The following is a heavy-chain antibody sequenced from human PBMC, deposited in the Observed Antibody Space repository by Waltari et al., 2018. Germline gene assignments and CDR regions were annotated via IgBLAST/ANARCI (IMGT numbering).Heavy chain of an antibody. CDR2: IIPILGTA. Sequence: QVQLVQSGAEVKKPGSSVKVSCKASGGTFSSYAISWVRQAPGQGLEWMGGIIPILGTANYAQKFQGRVTMTADESTSTAYMELSSLRSEDTAVYYCARAEDYYDSSGYYYVWGQGTLVTVSS. CDR3: ARAEDYYDSSGYYYV. J-gene: IGHJ4*02. V-gene: IGHV1-69*01. CDR1: GGTFSSYA. D-gene: IGHD3-22*01.